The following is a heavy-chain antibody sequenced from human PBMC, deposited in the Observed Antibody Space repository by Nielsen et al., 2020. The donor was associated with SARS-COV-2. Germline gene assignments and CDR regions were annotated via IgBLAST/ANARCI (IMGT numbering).Heavy chain of an antibody. J-gene: IGHJ6*02. CDR1: GFTFSDYY. CDR3: ARDPSSTSYYYYYGMDV. D-gene: IGHD2-2*01. Sequence: GESLKISCAASGFTFSDYYMSWIRQAPGKGLEWVSYISSSGSTIYYADSVKGRFTISRDNAKNSLYLQMNSLRAEDTAVYYCARDPSSTSYYYYYGMDVWGQGTTVTVSS. V-gene: IGHV3-11*01. CDR2: ISSSGSTI.